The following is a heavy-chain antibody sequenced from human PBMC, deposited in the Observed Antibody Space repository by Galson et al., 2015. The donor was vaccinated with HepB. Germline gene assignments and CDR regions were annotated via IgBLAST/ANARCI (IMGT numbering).Heavy chain of an antibody. CDR1: GFTLSESF. D-gene: IGHD2-15*01. CDR3: VGDYGASARPVRYSGY. V-gene: IGHV3-7*01. CDR2: IGQGGSEK. Sequence: SLRLSCTASGFTLSESFVQWVRQAPGKRLEWVAHIGQGGSEKYYVDTVKRRITISRDNSANALYLQMNSLSAEDTAVYYCVGDYGASARPVRYSGYWGQGTLVTVSS. J-gene: IGHJ4*02.